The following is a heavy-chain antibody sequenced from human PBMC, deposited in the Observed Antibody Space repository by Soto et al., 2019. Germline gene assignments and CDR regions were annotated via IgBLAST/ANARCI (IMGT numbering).Heavy chain of an antibody. Sequence: AGGSLRLSCTASGFTFSSHGMHWVRQAPGKGLEWVALMSSDGTIKYYADSVKGRFTISRDNSKNTLYLQMNSLRAEDTAVYYCARAPRSDGSGYYPEGNFDYWGQGTLVTVSS. D-gene: IGHD3-22*01. J-gene: IGHJ4*02. CDR2: MSSDGTIK. CDR1: GFTFSSHG. V-gene: IGHV3-30*03. CDR3: ARAPRSDGSGYYPEGNFDY.